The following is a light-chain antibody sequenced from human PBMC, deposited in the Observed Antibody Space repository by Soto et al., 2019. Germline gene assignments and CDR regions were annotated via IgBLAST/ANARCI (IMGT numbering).Light chain of an antibody. CDR2: DVT. CDR1: SSDGGGYNY. V-gene: IGLV2-14*03. J-gene: IGLJ1*01. Sequence: QSVLTHPASVSGSPGQSITISCTGTSSDGGGYNYVSWYQQHPGRAPKLIIYDVTNRPSGISNRFSGSKSGNTASLTISGLQTEDEADYYCISFTSRHIYVFGTGTKVTVL. CDR3: ISFTSRHIYV.